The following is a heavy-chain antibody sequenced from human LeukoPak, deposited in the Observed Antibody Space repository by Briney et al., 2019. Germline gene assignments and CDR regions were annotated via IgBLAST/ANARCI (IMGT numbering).Heavy chain of an antibody. D-gene: IGHD6-19*01. CDR2: IYYSGST. J-gene: IGHJ2*01. CDR1: GGSISSYY. V-gene: IGHV4-59*01. Sequence: TSETLSLTCTVSGGSISSYYWSWIRQPPGKGLEWIGYIYYSGSTTYNPSLKSRVTISVDTSKNQFSLKLNSVTAADTAVYYCARSKYTSGWGYFDLWGRGTLVTVSS. CDR3: ARSKYTSGWGYFDL.